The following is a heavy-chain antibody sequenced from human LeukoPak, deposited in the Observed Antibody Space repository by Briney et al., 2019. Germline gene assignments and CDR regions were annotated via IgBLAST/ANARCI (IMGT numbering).Heavy chain of an antibody. CDR2: VSSGFHA. V-gene: IGHV3-13*01. J-gene: IGHJ4*02. Sequence: GGSLRLSCTASGFTLGSHDMHWVRQIPGQGLEGVAAVSSGFHAFFADSVQGRFTVSREDARNSLYLQMNSLRAGDTSVYYCVREARGYHYTYFDYWGQGTLVTVSS. CDR3: VREARGYHYTYFDY. D-gene: IGHD5-18*01. CDR1: GFTLGSHD.